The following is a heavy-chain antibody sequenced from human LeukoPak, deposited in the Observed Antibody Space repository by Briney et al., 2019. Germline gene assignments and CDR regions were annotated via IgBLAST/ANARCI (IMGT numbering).Heavy chain of an antibody. CDR1: GFTFSSYG. V-gene: IGHV3-15*01. CDR3: TSSGYYYADAFDI. CDR2: IKSKTDGGTT. D-gene: IGHD3-22*01. Sequence: GRSLRLSCAASGFTFSSYGMHWVRQAPGKGLEWVGRIKSKTDGGTTDYAAPVKGRFTISRDDSKNTLYLQMNSLKTEDTAVYYCTSSGYYYADAFDIWGQGTMVTVSS. J-gene: IGHJ3*02.